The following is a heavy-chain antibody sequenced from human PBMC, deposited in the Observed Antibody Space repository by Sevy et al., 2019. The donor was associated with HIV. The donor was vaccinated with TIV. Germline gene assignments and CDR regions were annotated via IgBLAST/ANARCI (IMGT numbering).Heavy chain of an antibody. Sequence: GGSLRLSCAASGFTFSSYAMSWVRQAPGKGLEWVSAISGSGGSTYYADSVKGRFTISRDNSKNTLYLQMNSLRAEDTAVYHCAKTLLWFGELLDYWGQGTLVTVSS. J-gene: IGHJ4*02. D-gene: IGHD3-10*01. CDR1: GFTFSSYA. CDR3: AKTLLWFGELLDY. CDR2: ISGSGGST. V-gene: IGHV3-23*01.